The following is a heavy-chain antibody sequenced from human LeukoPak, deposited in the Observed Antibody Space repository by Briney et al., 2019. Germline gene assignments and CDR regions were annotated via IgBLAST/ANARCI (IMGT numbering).Heavy chain of an antibody. CDR1: GASIYTVGSF. V-gene: IGHV4-39*01. CDR3: ARRPSWPTTSAFDI. D-gene: IGHD4-17*01. Sequence: SETLSLTCAVSGASIYTVGSFWGWIRQPPGKGLEWIGSVFYSGSANYNPSLQSRVTISVDTSRNQFSLRLSSVTRTDTAVYYCARRPSWPTTSAFDIWGQGTLVTVSP. J-gene: IGHJ3*02. CDR2: VFYSGSA.